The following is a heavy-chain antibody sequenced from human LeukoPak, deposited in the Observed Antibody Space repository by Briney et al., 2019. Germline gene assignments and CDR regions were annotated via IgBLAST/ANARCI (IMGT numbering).Heavy chain of an antibody. Sequence: SGPMLVNPTQTLTLTYTFSGFSLSTSGVGVGWIRQPPGKALEWLALIYWDDDKRYSPSLKSRLTITKDTSKNQVVLTMTNMHPVDTATYYCAHMGIYYDILTGYSNPEYFQHWGQGTLVTVSS. D-gene: IGHD3-9*01. J-gene: IGHJ1*01. CDR2: IYWDDDK. CDR1: GFSLSTSGVG. V-gene: IGHV2-5*02. CDR3: AHMGIYYDILTGYSNPEYFQH.